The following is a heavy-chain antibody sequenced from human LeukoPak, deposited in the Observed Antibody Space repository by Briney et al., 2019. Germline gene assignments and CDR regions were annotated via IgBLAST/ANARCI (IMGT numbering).Heavy chain of an antibody. CDR1: GFTFSSYA. Sequence: PGGSLRLSCAASGFTFSSYAMHWVRQAPGKGLEWVAVISYDGSNKYYADSVKGRFTISRDNSKNTLYLQMNSLRAEDTAVYYCARDRGGAPDYFDSWARGPLVPVSS. CDR2: ISYDGSNK. J-gene: IGHJ4*02. CDR3: ARDRGGAPDYFDS. D-gene: IGHD1-26*01. V-gene: IGHV3-30-3*01.